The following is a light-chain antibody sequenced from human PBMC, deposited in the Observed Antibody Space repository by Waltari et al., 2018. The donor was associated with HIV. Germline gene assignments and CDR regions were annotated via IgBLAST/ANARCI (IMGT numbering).Light chain of an antibody. CDR3: MQGTHWYT. V-gene: IGKV2-30*02. J-gene: IGKJ2*01. CDR1: QSLVHTAGNTY. Sequence: DVVLTQSPLSLPVTLGEPASISCRSSQSLVHTAGNTYLNWIKKSPGQSPRRLYYKVSYRDSGVPDRFSGGGAGTDFTLKISRVEAEDVGVYYCMQGTHWYTFGQGTKLEIK. CDR2: KVS.